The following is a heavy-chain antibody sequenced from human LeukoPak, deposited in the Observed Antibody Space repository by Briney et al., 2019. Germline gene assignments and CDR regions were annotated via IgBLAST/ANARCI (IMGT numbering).Heavy chain of an antibody. V-gene: IGHV3-23*01. CDR2: ISGSSSHT. J-gene: IGHJ4*02. CDR3: AKEHDYTNAAPEWGFDS. Sequence: GGSLRLSCAASGFTFRSHAMSWVRQAPGKGLEWVSGISGSSSHTKDADFVRGRFTIYRDNSRNTLFLQLNSLTAEDTAVYYCAKEHDYTNAAPEWGFDSWGQGSLVIVSS. CDR1: GFTFRSHA. D-gene: IGHD2-2*02.